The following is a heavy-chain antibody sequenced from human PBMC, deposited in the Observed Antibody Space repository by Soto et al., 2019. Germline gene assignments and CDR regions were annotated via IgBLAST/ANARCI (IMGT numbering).Heavy chain of an antibody. D-gene: IGHD1-26*01. CDR1: FTFSMYS. V-gene: IGHV3-21*01. CDR2: ISSGSAFI. CDR3: TRDQGGSYDSWFDP. Sequence: EVQVVEPGGGLVKPGGSLRLSCNFTFSMYSMNWVRQAPGKGLEWVASISSGSAFIKYADSVKGRFSISRDNAKNSVSLQMNSLRAEDTAMYYCTRDQGGSYDSWFDPWGRGTLVTVSS. J-gene: IGHJ5*02.